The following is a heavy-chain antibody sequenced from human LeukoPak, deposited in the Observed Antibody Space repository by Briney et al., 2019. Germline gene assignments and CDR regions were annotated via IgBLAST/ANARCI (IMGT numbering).Heavy chain of an antibody. CDR1: GFTVSTNY. Sequence: GGSLRLSCAASGFTVSTNYMSWVRQAPGKGLEWVSVIYSGGSTYYADSVKGRFTISRDSSKNTLYLQMNSLRAEDTAVYYCARCMSSGYFDNCWGQGTMVTVSS. D-gene: IGHD3-22*01. J-gene: IGHJ4*02. CDR3: ARCMSSGYFDNC. CDR2: IYSGGST. V-gene: IGHV3-66*01.